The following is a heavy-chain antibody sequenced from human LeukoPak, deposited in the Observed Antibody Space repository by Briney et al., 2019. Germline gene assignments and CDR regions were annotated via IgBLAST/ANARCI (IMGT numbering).Heavy chain of an antibody. CDR3: ARGLLDYGMDV. CDR2: INHSGST. CDR1: GGSFSGYF. J-gene: IGHJ6*02. Sequence: SETLSLTCAVYGGSFSGYFWSWIRQPPGKGLEWIGEINHSGSTNYDPSLKSRVTISVDTSKNQFSLKLSSVTAADTAVYYCARGLLDYGMDVWGQGTTVTVSS. V-gene: IGHV4-34*01.